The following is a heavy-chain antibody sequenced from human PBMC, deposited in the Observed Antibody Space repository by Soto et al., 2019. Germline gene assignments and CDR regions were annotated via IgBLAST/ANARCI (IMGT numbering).Heavy chain of an antibody. J-gene: IGHJ4*02. CDR2: IGPESGAT. CDR1: GYTFTGHY. Sequence: ASVKVSCKASGYTFTGHYIHWVRQAPEQGPEWMGEIGPESGATRYAQRFQGRVTMTRDMSISTVYLELNNLSPDDTAAYYCGRGRSGQIVVFYWGQGTPVTVSS. CDR3: GRGRSGQIVVFY. D-gene: IGHD1-26*01. V-gene: IGHV1-2*02.